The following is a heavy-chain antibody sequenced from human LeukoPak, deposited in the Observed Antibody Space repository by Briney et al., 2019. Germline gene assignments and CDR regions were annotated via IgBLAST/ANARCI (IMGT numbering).Heavy chain of an antibody. Sequence: SETLSPTCTVSGGSISSYYWSWLRQPPGKGLEWIGYIYYSGSTNYNPSLKSRVTISVDTSKNQFSLKLSSVTAADTAVYYCARGLYDAFDIWGQGTMVTVSS. CDR2: IYYSGST. CDR1: GGSISSYY. J-gene: IGHJ3*02. CDR3: ARGLYDAFDI. V-gene: IGHV4-59*01. D-gene: IGHD2-2*02.